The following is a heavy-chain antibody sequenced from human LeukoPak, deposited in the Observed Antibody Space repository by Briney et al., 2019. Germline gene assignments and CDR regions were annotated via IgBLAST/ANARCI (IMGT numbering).Heavy chain of an antibody. CDR2: INHSGST. V-gene: IGHV4-34*01. J-gene: IGHJ4*02. CDR1: GGSFSGYY. D-gene: IGHD3-9*01. Sequence: SETLSLTCAVYGGSFSGYYWSWIRQPPGKGLEWIGEINHSGSTNYNPSLKSRVTISVDTSKNQFSLKLSSVTAADTAVYYCARGRNYDILTGYATGPLMNRYFDYWGQGTLVTVSS. CDR3: ARGRNYDILTGYATGPLMNRYFDY.